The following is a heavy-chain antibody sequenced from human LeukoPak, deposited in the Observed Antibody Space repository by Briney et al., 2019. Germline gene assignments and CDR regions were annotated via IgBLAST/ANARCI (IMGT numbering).Heavy chain of an antibody. J-gene: IGHJ1*01. Sequence: GGSLRLSCAASGFTFSSYGMHWVRQAPGKGLEWVAFIRYDGSNKYYADSVKGRFTISRDNSKNTLYLQMNSLRAEDTAVYYCAKPGGTYYYDSSGYSEYFQHWGQGTLVTVSS. D-gene: IGHD3-22*01. CDR3: AKPGGTYYYDSSGYSEYFQH. CDR2: IRYDGSNK. CDR1: GFTFSSYG. V-gene: IGHV3-30*02.